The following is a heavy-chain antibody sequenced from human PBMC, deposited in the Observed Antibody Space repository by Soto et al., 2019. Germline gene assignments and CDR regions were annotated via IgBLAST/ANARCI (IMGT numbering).Heavy chain of an antibody. CDR2: INPSGGST. V-gene: IGHV1-46*01. Sequence: QVQLVQSGAEVKKPGASVKVSCKASGYTFTSYYMHWVRQAPGQGLEWMGIINPSGGSTSYAQKFRGRVTMTRDTSTSTVYMELSSLRSEDTAVYYCARDSNGIYGMDVWGQGTTVTVSS. CDR3: ARDSNGIYGMDV. D-gene: IGHD2-8*01. CDR1: GYTFTSYY. J-gene: IGHJ6*02.